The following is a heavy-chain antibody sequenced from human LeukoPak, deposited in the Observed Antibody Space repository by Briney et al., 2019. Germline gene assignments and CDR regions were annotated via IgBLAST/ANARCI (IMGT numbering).Heavy chain of an antibody. V-gene: IGHV4-61*02. J-gene: IGHJ6*02. D-gene: IGHD6-6*01. Sequence: SETLSLTCTVSGGSISSGSYYWSWIRQPAGKGLEWIGRIYTSGSTNYNPSLKSRVTISVDTSKNQFSLKLGSVTAADTAVYYCARESEYSSSNYYYYGMDVWGQGTTVTVSS. CDR3: ARESEYSSSNYYYYGMDV. CDR2: IYTSGST. CDR1: GGSISSGSYY.